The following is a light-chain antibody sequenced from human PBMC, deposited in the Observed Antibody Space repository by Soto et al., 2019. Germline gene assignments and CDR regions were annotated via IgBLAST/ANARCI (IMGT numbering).Light chain of an antibody. CDR3: QHYNNWPPWT. CDR2: GAS. V-gene: IGKV3-15*01. CDR1: QSVNSN. J-gene: IGKJ1*01. Sequence: EIVMTQSPATLSVSPGERATLSCRVSQSVNSNLAWYQQKPGQAPRLLIYGASTRATGIPARFSGSGSGTEFTLTISSLQSEDFAVYYCQHYNNWPPWTFGQGTKVEIK.